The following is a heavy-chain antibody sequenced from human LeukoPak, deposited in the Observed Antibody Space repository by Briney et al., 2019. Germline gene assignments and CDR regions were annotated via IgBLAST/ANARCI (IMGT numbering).Heavy chain of an antibody. CDR2: INLNSGAT. V-gene: IGHV1-2*02. D-gene: IGHD3-10*01. Sequence: ASVKVSCKASGFTFTDYYMHWVRQAPGQGLEWMGWINLNSGATNSVQKFQGRVTMTRDTSISTAYMELSRLRSDDTAMYYCARGPNYIDYWGQGTLVTVSS. CDR1: GFTFTDYY. J-gene: IGHJ4*02. CDR3: ARGPNYIDY.